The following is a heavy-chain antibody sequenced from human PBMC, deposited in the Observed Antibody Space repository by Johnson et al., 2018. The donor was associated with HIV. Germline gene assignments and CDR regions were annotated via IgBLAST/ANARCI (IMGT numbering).Heavy chain of an antibody. CDR1: GFTFSSYW. J-gene: IGHJ3*02. CDR3: AGAYSWRYAPRSAFDI. CDR2: IKQDGSEK. Sequence: VQLVESGGGLVQPGGSLRLSCAASGFTFSSYWMSWVRQAPGKGLEWVANIKQDGSEKYYVDSVKGRFTISRDSAKNSLYMQMNSLRAEDTAGYYCAGAYSWRYAPRSAFDIWGQGTMVTVSS. V-gene: IGHV3-7*01. D-gene: IGHD1-26*01.